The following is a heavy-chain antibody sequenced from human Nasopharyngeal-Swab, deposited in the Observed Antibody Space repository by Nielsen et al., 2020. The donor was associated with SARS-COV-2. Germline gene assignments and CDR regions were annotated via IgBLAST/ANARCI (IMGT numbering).Heavy chain of an antibody. CDR3: ARAYSSSWYDY. CDR1: GFIFTSYA. CDR2: ISSNGVST. Sequence: GESLKISCSASGFIFTSYAMHWVRQAPGKGLDYVSAISSNGVSTYYADSVKDRFTMSRDNSKNTLFLHMNSLRPEDTAVYYCARAYSSSWYDYWGQGTLVTVSS. J-gene: IGHJ4*02. D-gene: IGHD6-13*01. V-gene: IGHV3-64D*06.